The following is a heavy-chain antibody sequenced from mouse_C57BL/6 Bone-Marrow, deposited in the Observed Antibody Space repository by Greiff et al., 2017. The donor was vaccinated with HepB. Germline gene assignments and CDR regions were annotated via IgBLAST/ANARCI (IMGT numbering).Heavy chain of an antibody. CDR3: AAYYSNYGYAMDY. D-gene: IGHD2-5*01. CDR2: ISYDGSN. V-gene: IGHV3-6*01. J-gene: IGHJ4*01. CDR1: GYSITSGYY. Sequence: EVQLQESGPGLVKPSQSLSLTCSVTGYSITSGYYWNWIRQFPGNKLEWMGYISYDGSNNYNPSLKNRISLTRDTSKNQFFLKLNSVTTEDTATYYCAAYYSNYGYAMDYWGQGTSVTVSS.